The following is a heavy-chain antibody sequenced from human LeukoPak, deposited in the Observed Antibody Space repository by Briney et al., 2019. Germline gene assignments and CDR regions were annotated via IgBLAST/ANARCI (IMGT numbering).Heavy chain of an antibody. D-gene: IGHD3-22*01. Sequence: GGSLRLSCAASGFTFSSYWMHWVCQAPGKGLVWVSRMNSDGSSTSYADSVKGRFTISRDNAKNTLYLQKNSLRAEDTAVYYCARGYYDSSGFYLGYWGQGTLVTVSS. CDR2: MNSDGSST. CDR1: GFTFSSYW. V-gene: IGHV3-74*01. CDR3: ARGYYDSSGFYLGY. J-gene: IGHJ4*02.